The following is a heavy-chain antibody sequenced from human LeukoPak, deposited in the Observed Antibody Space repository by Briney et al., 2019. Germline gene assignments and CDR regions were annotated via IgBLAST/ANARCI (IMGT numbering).Heavy chain of an antibody. CDR2: IYYSGTT. J-gene: IGHJ4*02. V-gene: IGHV4-39*01. Sequence: SETLSLTCTVPGVSISSTTLYWGWVRQSPGKGLEWIATIYYSGTTYYNPSLKSRVTISVDTSKNQFSLKLTSVTAADTAIYYRAGAPAGGSDWLSPFDYWGQGTPVTVSS. CDR1: GVSISSTTLY. D-gene: IGHD3-9*01. CDR3: AGAPAGGSDWLSPFDY.